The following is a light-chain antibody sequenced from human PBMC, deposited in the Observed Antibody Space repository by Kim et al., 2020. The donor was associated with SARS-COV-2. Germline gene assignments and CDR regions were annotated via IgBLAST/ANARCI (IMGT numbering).Light chain of an antibody. V-gene: IGLV7-46*01. Sequence: PGGTVTLTFGSSTGAVTSGHFPFWFQQRPGQAPRSLLYDTNNKYSWTPARFSGSLLGGKAALTLSGAQPEDEADYYCLLAYDNTRVFGGGTQLTVL. CDR1: TGAVTSGHF. CDR3: LLAYDNTRV. CDR2: DTN. J-gene: IGLJ3*02.